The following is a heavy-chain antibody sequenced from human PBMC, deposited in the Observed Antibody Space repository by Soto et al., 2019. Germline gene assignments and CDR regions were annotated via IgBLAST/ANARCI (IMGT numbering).Heavy chain of an antibody. V-gene: IGHV2-26*01. CDR3: ARITRDFWSGYYKGGPDY. CDR1: GFSLSNARMG. J-gene: IGHJ4*02. CDR2: IFSNDEK. Sequence: KESGPVLVKPTETLTLTCTVSGFSLSNARMGVSWIRQPPGKALEWLAHIFSNDEKSYSTSLKSRLTISKDTSKSQVVLTMTNMDPVDTATYYCARITRDFWSGYYKGGPDYWGQGTLVTVSS. D-gene: IGHD3-3*01.